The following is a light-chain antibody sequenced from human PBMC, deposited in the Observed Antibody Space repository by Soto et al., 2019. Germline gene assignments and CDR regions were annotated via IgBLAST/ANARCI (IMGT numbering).Light chain of an antibody. Sequence: EIVMTQSPATLSLSPGERATLSCRASQSVGTYLAWYQQKPGQAPRLLIYGASTRAAGISPRFSGGGSGTVFTLTISSLQSEDFAVYYCQQYNDWPRTFGQGTKVGIK. V-gene: IGKV3-15*01. CDR2: GAS. CDR1: QSVGTY. J-gene: IGKJ1*01. CDR3: QQYNDWPRT.